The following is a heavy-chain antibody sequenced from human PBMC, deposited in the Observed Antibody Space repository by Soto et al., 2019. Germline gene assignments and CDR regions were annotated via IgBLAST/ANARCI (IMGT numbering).Heavy chain of an antibody. CDR1: GYSFTSYW. D-gene: IGHD5-12*01. CDR2: IYPGDSDT. CDR3: ARHGTSGYEYYYYGMDV. Sequence: GESLKISCKGSGYSFTSYWIGWVRQMPGKGLEWMGIIYPGDSDTRYSPSFQGQVTISADKSISTAYLQWSSLKASDTAMYYCARHGTSGYEYYYYGMDVWGQGTTVTVSS. V-gene: IGHV5-51*01. J-gene: IGHJ6*02.